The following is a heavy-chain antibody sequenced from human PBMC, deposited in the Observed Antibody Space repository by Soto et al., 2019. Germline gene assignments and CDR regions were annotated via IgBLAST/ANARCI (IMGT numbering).Heavy chain of an antibody. J-gene: IGHJ5*02. CDR3: ARGARGVDIAVARGRSYWFDP. D-gene: IGHD6-19*01. V-gene: IGHV4-34*01. CDR1: GGSFSGYY. Sequence: QVQLQQWGAGLLKPSETLSLTCAVYGGSFSGYYWSWIRQPPGKGLEWIGEINQSGSTNYNPSLKRLVTISVDTSKNQFSLKLSSVTAADTAVYYCARGARGVDIAVARGRSYWFDPWGQGTLVTVSA. CDR2: INQSGST.